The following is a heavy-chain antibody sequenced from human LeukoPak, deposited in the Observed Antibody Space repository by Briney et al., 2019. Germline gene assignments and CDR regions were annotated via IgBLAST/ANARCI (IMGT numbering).Heavy chain of an antibody. CDR3: ARGAPGGNDYGDY. Sequence: SETLSLTCTVSGASISSYYWSCIRQPPGKGREWIGYIFHSGSTNYNPSLKSRVTISVDTSKNQLSLKLSSVTAADTAVYYCARGAPGGNDYGDYWGQGTLVTVSS. CDR2: IFHSGST. V-gene: IGHV4-59*01. CDR1: GASISSYY. J-gene: IGHJ4*02.